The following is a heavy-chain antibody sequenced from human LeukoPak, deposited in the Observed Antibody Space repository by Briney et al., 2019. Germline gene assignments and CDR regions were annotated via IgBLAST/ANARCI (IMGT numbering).Heavy chain of an antibody. J-gene: IGHJ6*03. V-gene: IGHV3-21*01. CDR3: ARGVDFWSGYYYYYMDV. CDR2: ISSSSSYI. CDR1: GFTFSSYS. D-gene: IGHD3-3*01. Sequence: HGGSLRLSCAASGFTFSSYSMNWVRQAPGKGLEWVSSISSSSSYIYYADSVKGRFTISRDNATNSLYLQMNSLRAEDTAVYYCARGVDFWSGYYYYYMDVWGKGTTVTVSS.